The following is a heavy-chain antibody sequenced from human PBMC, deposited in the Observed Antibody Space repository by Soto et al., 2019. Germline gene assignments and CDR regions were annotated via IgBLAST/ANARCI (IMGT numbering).Heavy chain of an antibody. D-gene: IGHD3-22*01. J-gene: IGHJ6*02. V-gene: IGHV4-59*12. CDR3: ARGPNKRITMIHYYYGMDV. Sequence: PSETLSLTCTVSGGSISSYYWSWIRQPPGKGLEWIGYIYYSGSTNYNPSLKSRVTISVDTSKNQFSLKLSSVTAADTAVYYCARGPNKRITMIHYYYGMDVWGQGTTVTVSS. CDR1: GGSISSYY. CDR2: IYYSGST.